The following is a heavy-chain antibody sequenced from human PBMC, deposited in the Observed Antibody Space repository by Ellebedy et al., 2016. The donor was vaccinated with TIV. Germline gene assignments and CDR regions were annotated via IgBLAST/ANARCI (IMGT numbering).Heavy chain of an antibody. J-gene: IGHJ4*02. CDR3: ARPQIHLWYPIGY. D-gene: IGHD5-18*01. V-gene: IGHV3-30-3*01. Sequence: GESLKISCAASGLTFSSYAMHWVRQAPGKGLEWVAVISYDGSNKYYADSVKGRFTISRDNSKNTLYLQMNSLRAEDTAVYYCARPQIHLWYPIGYWGQGTLVTVSS. CDR1: GLTFSSYA. CDR2: ISYDGSNK.